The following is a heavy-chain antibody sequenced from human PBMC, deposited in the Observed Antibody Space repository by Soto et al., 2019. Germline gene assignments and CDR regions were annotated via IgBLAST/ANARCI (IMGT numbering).Heavy chain of an antibody. V-gene: IGHV3-20*01. CDR3: ARDVPNDFWSGYYPGSEGYYMDV. CDR1: GFTFDDYG. D-gene: IGHD3-3*01. CDR2: INWNGGST. J-gene: IGHJ6*03. Sequence: GGSLRLSCAASGFTFDDYGMSWVRQAPGKGLEWVSGINWNGGSTGYADSVKGRFTISRDNAKNSLYLQMNSLRAEDTALYHCARDVPNDFWSGYYPGSEGYYMDVWGKGTTVTVSS.